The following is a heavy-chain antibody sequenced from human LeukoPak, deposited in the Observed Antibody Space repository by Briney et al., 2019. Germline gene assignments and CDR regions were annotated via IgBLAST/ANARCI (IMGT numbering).Heavy chain of an antibody. CDR3: ASGGIYYGAAFDF. J-gene: IGHJ4*02. Sequence: GGSLKLSCTASGFTFSSYEMNWVRQAPGQGLEWISYISSSGSTIYYAESVKGRFTISRDNAKNSLYLQMNSLRAEDTALYYCASGGIYYGAAFDFWGQGTLVTVSS. CDR2: ISSSGSTI. D-gene: IGHD1-26*01. CDR1: GFTFSSYE. V-gene: IGHV3-48*03.